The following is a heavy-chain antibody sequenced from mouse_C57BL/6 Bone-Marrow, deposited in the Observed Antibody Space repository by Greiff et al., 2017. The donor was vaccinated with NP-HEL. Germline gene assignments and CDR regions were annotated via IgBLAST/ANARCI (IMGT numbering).Heavy chain of an antibody. CDR1: GFSLTSYG. CDR3: ARAPHYYAMDY. CDR2: LWSGGST. Sequence: VQLQQSGPGLVQPSQSLSITCKVSGFSLTSYGVHWVRQSPGKGLEWLGVLWSGGSTDYNAAFISRRSISKDNAKCQFFFKTNSLQADDTAIYYCARAPHYYAMDYWGQGTSVTVSS. V-gene: IGHV2-2*01. J-gene: IGHJ4*01.